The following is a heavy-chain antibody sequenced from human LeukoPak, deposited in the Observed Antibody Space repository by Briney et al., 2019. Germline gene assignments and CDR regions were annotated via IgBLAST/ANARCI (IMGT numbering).Heavy chain of an antibody. D-gene: IGHD3-10*01. J-gene: IGHJ6*03. V-gene: IGHV4-59*12. CDR3: ARDRWFGEGHYMDV. CDR1: GGSISSYY. Sequence: SETLSLTCTVSGGSISSYYWSWIRQPPGKGLEWIGYIYYSGSTNYNPSLKSRVTMSIDTSKNQFSLRLTSVTAADTAVYYCARDRWFGEGHYMDVWGKGTTVTMSS. CDR2: IYYSGST.